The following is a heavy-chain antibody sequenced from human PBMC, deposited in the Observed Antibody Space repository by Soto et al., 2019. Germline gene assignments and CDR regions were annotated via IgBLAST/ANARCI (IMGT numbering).Heavy chain of an antibody. Sequence: PGGSLRLSCAASGFTFSNAWMSWVRQAPGKGLEWVGRIKSKTDGGTTDYAAPVKGRFTISRDDSKNTLYLQMNSLKTEDTAVYYCTTDSPPQTERYFDWSIPGDDAFDIWGQGTMVTVSS. CDR2: IKSKTDGGTT. V-gene: IGHV3-15*01. J-gene: IGHJ3*02. D-gene: IGHD3-9*01. CDR3: TTDSPPQTERYFDWSIPGDDAFDI. CDR1: GFTFSNAW.